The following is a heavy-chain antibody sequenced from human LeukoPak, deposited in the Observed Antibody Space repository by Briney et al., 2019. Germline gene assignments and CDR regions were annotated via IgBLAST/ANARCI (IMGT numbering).Heavy chain of an antibody. CDR1: DGAISNFY. CDR3: ARGSQWFYYYMDV. V-gene: IGHV4-4*07. D-gene: IGHD3-22*01. CDR2: IYSSGST. J-gene: IGHJ6*03. Sequence: SETLSLTCTVSDGAISNFYWSWARQPAGMGLEWIGRIYSSGSTNYNPSLKSRVTMSVDTSKNQFSLKLTSVTAADTAVYYCARGSQWFYYYMDVWGKGTTVTVSS.